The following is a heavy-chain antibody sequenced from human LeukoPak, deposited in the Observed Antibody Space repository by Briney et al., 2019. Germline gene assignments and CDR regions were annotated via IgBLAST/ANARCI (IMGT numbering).Heavy chain of an antibody. CDR1: GFTVSSNY. D-gene: IGHD5-12*01. CDR2: IYGGSRT. Sequence: GGSLRLSCAASGFTVSSNYTSWVRQAPGKGLEWVSVIYGGSRTLYSDSVKGRFTISRDISKNTVYLQMSNLRAEDMAVYYCARDEYEYAGWFDPWGQGTLVTVSS. J-gene: IGHJ5*02. CDR3: ARDEYEYAGWFDP. V-gene: IGHV3-66*01.